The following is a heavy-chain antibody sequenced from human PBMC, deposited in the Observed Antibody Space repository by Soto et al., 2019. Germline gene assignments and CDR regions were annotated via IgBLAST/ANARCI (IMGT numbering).Heavy chain of an antibody. CDR3: ARHSAGYCSGGSCPYYYDS. V-gene: IGHV5-51*01. J-gene: IGHJ4*02. Sequence: GESLKISCKASGYSFIGHWIGWVRQVPGKGLEWVGIIYPGDSETRYSPSFHGQVTISADKSIRTAYLQWRSLRAADTAMYYCARHSAGYCSGGSCPYYYDSWGRGTLVTVSS. CDR1: GYSFIGHW. D-gene: IGHD2-15*01. CDR2: IYPGDSET.